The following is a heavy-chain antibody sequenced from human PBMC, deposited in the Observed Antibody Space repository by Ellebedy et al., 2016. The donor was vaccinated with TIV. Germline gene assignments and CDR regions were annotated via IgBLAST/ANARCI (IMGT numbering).Heavy chain of an antibody. D-gene: IGHD2-2*01. Sequence: AASVKVSCKTSGYTFTSYGISWVRQAPGQGLEWMGWINAYDGNTNYAHKLQGRVTMTTDTSTSTAYMELRSLRSDDTAVYYCAREAIPALYYFDYWGQGTLVIVSS. J-gene: IGHJ4*02. V-gene: IGHV1-18*01. CDR2: INAYDGNT. CDR1: GYTFTSYG. CDR3: AREAIPALYYFDY.